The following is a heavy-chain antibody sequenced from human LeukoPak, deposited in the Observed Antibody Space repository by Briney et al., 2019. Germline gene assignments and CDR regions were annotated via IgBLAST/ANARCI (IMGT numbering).Heavy chain of an antibody. CDR3: ARGREGDILTGYYLSGFDP. Sequence: ASVKVSCKASGYTFTSYDINWVRQATGQGLEWMGWMNPNSGNTGYAQKFQGRVTMTRNTSISTAYMELSSLRSEDTAVYYCARGREGDILTGYYLSGFDPWGQGTLVTVSS. D-gene: IGHD3-9*01. V-gene: IGHV1-8*01. J-gene: IGHJ5*02. CDR2: MNPNSGNT. CDR1: GYTFTSYD.